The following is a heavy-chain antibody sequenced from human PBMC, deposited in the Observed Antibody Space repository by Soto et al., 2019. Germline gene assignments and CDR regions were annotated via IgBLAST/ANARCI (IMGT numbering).Heavy chain of an antibody. J-gene: IGHJ6*02. V-gene: IGHV1-18*04. CDR3: ARGLGTNGLDV. CDR1: GYKFTTYG. D-gene: IGHD7-27*01. Sequence: QVQLLQSGAEVKKPGASVKVSCKASGYKFTTYGITWVRQAPGQGLEWLGGISTYNGNTDYAQNLQDRVTMTTETSTGTAYLEVRSLTSDDPAVYFCARGLGTNGLDVWGQGTTVTVSS. CDR2: ISTYNGNT.